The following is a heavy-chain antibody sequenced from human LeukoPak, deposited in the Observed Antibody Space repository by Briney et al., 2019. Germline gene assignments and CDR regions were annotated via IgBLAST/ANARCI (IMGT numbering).Heavy chain of an antibody. D-gene: IGHD6-19*01. CDR3: ARQVAYTSGQTFDF. J-gene: IGHJ4*02. CDR1: GSTFTTYW. Sequence: GASLQISCKGSGSTFTTYWIGWVRQLPGKGLEWMGIIYPGDSDSRYSPSFQGQVTISADKSISTAYLQWSSLKASDTAMYYCARQVAYTSGQTFDFWGQGTLVTVSS. CDR2: IYPGDSDS. V-gene: IGHV5-51*01.